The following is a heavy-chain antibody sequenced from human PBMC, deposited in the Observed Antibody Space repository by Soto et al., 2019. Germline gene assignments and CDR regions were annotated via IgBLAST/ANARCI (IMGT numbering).Heavy chain of an antibody. CDR1: GGTFSSYA. D-gene: IGHD2-2*01. CDR2: IIPICGTA. V-gene: IGHV1-69*12. CDR3: ARVWCISTSCKPWFDP. J-gene: IGHJ5*02. Sequence: QVQLVQSGAEVKKPGSSVKVSCKASGGTFSSYAISWVRQAPGQGLEWMGGIIPICGTANYAQKFQGRVTITADESTSTDYMELSSLRSADTAVYYCARVWCISTSCKPWFDPWGQGTLVTVSS.